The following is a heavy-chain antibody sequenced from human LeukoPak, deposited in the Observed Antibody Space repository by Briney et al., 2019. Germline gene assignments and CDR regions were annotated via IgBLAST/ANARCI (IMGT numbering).Heavy chain of an antibody. V-gene: IGHV3-23*01. CDR1: GFTFSNAW. CDR2: ISGSGAST. Sequence: GGSLRLSCAASGFTFSNAWMSWVRQAPGKGLEWVSAISGSGASTYYADSVKGRFTISRDNSKNTLYLQMNSLRAEDTAVYYCARATPQYCSGTSCYRLYYFDYWGQGTLVTVSS. D-gene: IGHD2-2*02. J-gene: IGHJ4*02. CDR3: ARATPQYCSGTSCYRLYYFDY.